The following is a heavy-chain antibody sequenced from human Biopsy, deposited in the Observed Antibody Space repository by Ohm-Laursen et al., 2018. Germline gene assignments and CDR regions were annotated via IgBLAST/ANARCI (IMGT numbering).Heavy chain of an antibody. CDR2: IDTINGGA. Sequence: SVKVSCNASGYTFTDYYVHWVRQAPGHGLEWMGWIDTINGGARYAQKFQGRVTMTGDTSISTAYMELSRLTSDDTAVYYCARERDPWGQGTLVTVSS. V-gene: IGHV1-2*02. J-gene: IGHJ5*02. CDR1: GYTFTDYY. CDR3: ARERDP.